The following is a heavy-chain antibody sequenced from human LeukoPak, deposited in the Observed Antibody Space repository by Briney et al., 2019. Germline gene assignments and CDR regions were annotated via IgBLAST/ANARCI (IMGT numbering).Heavy chain of an antibody. CDR1: GFTFSSYG. V-gene: IGHV3-30*02. CDR2: IRYDGSNK. Sequence: GGSLRLSCAASGFTFSSYGMHWVRQAPGKGLERVAFIRYDGSNKYYADSVKGRFTISRDNSKNTLYLQMNSLRAEDTAVYYCAKDLDYYGSGSYNYWGQGTLVTVSS. J-gene: IGHJ4*02. CDR3: AKDLDYYGSGSYNY. D-gene: IGHD3-10*01.